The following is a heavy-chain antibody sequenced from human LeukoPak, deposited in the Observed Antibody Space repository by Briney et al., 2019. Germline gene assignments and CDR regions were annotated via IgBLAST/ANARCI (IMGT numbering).Heavy chain of an antibody. Sequence: GGSLRLSCAASGFTFSSYAMSWVRQAPGKGLEWVSASGSGGSTYADSVKGRFTISRDNSKNTLYLQMNSLRAEDTAVYYCATGGTYTGYWGQGTLVTASS. J-gene: IGHJ4*02. CDR3: ATGGTYTGY. D-gene: IGHD1-26*01. CDR2: SGSGGST. V-gene: IGHV3-23*01. CDR1: GFTFSSYA.